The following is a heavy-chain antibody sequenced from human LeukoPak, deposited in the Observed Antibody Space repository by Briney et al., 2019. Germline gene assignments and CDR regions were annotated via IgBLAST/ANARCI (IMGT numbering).Heavy chain of an antibody. CDR3: ANLRWFGELFYRDLNWFDP. CDR2: ISSSSAYI. CDR1: EFTFSSYN. J-gene: IGHJ5*02. V-gene: IGHV3-21*01. Sequence: GGSLRLSCAASEFTFSSYNMNWVRQAPGKGLEWVSSISSSSAYIYYADSVKGRFTISRDNSKNTLYLQMNSLRAEDTAVYYCANLRWFGELFYRDLNWFDPWGQGTLVTVSS. D-gene: IGHD3-10*01.